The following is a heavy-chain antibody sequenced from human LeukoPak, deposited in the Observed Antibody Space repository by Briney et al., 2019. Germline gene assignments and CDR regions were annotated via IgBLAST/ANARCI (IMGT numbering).Heavy chain of an antibody. Sequence: ASVRVSCKASGYTFTSYAMNWVRQATGQGLEWMGWMNPNSGNTGYAQKFQGRVTITRNTSISTAYMELSSLRSEDTAVYYCARGPGGSYYRYYYMDVWGKGTTVTVSS. V-gene: IGHV1-8*03. CDR3: ARGPGGSYYRYYYMDV. CDR2: MNPNSGNT. J-gene: IGHJ6*03. CDR1: GYTFTSYA. D-gene: IGHD1-26*01.